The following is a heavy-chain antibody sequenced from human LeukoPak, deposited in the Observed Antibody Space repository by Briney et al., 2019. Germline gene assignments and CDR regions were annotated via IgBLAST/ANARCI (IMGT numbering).Heavy chain of an antibody. Sequence: GASVKVSCKASGYTFTSYYMHWARQAPGQGLEWMGIINPSGGSTNYAQKFQGRVTMTRDTSTSTVYMELSSLRSEDTAVYYCAREGAIAAAGRIFDYWGQGTLVTVSS. J-gene: IGHJ4*02. D-gene: IGHD6-13*01. CDR2: INPSGGST. V-gene: IGHV1-46*01. CDR3: AREGAIAAAGRIFDY. CDR1: GYTFTSYY.